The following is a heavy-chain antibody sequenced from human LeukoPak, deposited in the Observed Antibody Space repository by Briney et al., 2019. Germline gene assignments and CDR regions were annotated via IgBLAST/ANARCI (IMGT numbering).Heavy chain of an antibody. J-gene: IGHJ4*02. CDR1: GGSISSSSYY. CDR2: IYYSGST. CDR3: ARDLAEVNYYGLGHFDY. V-gene: IGHV4-39*02. D-gene: IGHD3-10*01. Sequence: SETLSLTCTVSGGSISSSSYYWGWIRQPPGKGLEWIGSIYYSGSTYYNPSLKSRVTISVDTSKNQFSLKLSSVTAADTAVYYCARDLAEVNYYGLGHFDYWGQGTLVTVSS.